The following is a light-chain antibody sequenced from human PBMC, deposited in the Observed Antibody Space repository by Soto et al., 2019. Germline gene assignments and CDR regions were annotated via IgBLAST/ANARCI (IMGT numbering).Light chain of an antibody. CDR3: QHSYSTPQT. CDR2: AAS. Sequence: DIQMTQSPSSLSASVGDRVTITCRASQSISSYLNWYQQKPGKAPKLLIYAASSSQSGVPSRFSGSGSGTDFTLTISSLQPEDFATYYCQHSYSTPQTFGQGTKLEIK. V-gene: IGKV1-39*01. CDR1: QSISSY. J-gene: IGKJ2*01.